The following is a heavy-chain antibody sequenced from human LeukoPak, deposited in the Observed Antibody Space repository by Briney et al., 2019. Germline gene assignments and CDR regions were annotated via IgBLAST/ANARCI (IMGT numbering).Heavy chain of an antibody. Sequence: GGSLRLSCAASGFTVSSNYMSWVRQAPGKGLEWASVIYSGGSTYYADSVKGRFTISRDNSKNTLYLQMNSLRAEDTAVYYCASSSVAGNSLFDYWGQGTLVTVSS. V-gene: IGHV3-53*01. D-gene: IGHD6-19*01. J-gene: IGHJ4*02. CDR2: IYSGGST. CDR1: GFTVSSNY. CDR3: ASSSVAGNSLFDY.